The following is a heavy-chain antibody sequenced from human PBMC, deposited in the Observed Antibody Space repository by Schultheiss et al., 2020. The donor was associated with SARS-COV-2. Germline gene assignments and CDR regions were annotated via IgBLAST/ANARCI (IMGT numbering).Heavy chain of an antibody. J-gene: IGHJ4*02. CDR2: IYYSGGT. CDR1: GGSISSYY. D-gene: IGHD2-2*03. CDR3: ASWSGYCSSTSCYDPVDY. Sequence: SETLSLTCTVSGGSISSYYWSWIRQPPGKGLEWIGYIYYSGGTNYNPSLKSRVTISVDKSKNQFSLKLSSVTAADTAVYYCASWSGYCSSTSCYDPVDYWGQGTLVTVSS. V-gene: IGHV4-59*01.